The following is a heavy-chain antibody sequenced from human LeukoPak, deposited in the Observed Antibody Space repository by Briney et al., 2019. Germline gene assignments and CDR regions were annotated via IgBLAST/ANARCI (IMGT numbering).Heavy chain of an antibody. CDR1: GLTFSSYA. CDR2: ISSNGGST. CDR3: VKPYSSSWFAEDY. D-gene: IGHD6-13*01. V-gene: IGHV3-64D*06. Sequence: GGSLRLSCSASGLTFSSYAMYWVRQAPGKGLEYVSAISSNGGSTYYADSVKGRFTISRDSSKNTLYLQMSSLRAEDTAVYYCVKPYSSSWFAEDYWGQGTLVTVSS. J-gene: IGHJ4*02.